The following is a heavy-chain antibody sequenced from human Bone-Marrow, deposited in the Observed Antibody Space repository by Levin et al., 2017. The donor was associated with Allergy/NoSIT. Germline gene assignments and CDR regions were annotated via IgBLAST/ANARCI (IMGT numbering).Heavy chain of an antibody. CDR3: AKVPRITMIVVVCDYFDY. J-gene: IGHJ4*02. CDR2: ISGSGGST. Sequence: PGGSLRLSCAASGFTFSSYAMSWVRQAPGKGLEWVSAISGSGGSTYYADSVKGRFTISRDNSKNTLYLQMNSLRAEDTAVYYCAKVPRITMIVVVCDYFDYWGQGTLVTVSS. CDR1: GFTFSSYA. V-gene: IGHV3-23*01. D-gene: IGHD3-22*01.